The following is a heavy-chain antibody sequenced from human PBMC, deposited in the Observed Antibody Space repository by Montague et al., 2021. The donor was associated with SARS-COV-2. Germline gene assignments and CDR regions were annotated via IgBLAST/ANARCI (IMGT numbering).Heavy chain of an antibody. CDR1: GFSLSTSGVG. CDR3: AHSSIAAAGTTRGRFDP. Sequence: ALVKPTQTLTLTCTFSGFSLSTSGVGVGWIRQPPGKALEWLAVIYWDDDKRYSPSLKSRLTITKDTSKNQVVLTMTNMDPVDTATYYCAHSSIAAAGTTRGRFDPWGQGTLVTVSS. CDR2: IYWDDDK. D-gene: IGHD6-13*01. J-gene: IGHJ5*02. V-gene: IGHV2-5*02.